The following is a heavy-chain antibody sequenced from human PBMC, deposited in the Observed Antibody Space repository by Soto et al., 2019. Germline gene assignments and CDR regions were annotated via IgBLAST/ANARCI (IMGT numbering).Heavy chain of an antibody. V-gene: IGHV2-5*02. CDR2: IYWDDDK. CDR3: AHHIVVVPAASNWFDP. J-gene: IGHJ5*02. D-gene: IGHD2-2*01. Sequence: SSPTLVNPTQTLTLTCTFSGFSLSTSGVGVGWIRQPPGKALEWLALIYWDDDKRYSPSLKSRLTITKDTSKNQVVLTMTNMDPVDTATYYCAHHIVVVPAASNWFDPWGQGTLVTVSS. CDR1: GFSLSTSGVG.